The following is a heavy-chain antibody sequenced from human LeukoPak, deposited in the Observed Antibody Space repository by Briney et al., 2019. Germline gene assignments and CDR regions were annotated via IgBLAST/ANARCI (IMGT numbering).Heavy chain of an antibody. CDR3: ARPTHELTYYDFWSGYYRGDNWFDP. Sequence: GASVKVSCKASGYTFTGYYMHWVRQAPGQGLEWMGWINPNSGGTNYAQKFQGRVTMTRHTSISTAYMELTRLRSDDTAVYYCARPTHELTYYDFWSGYYRGDNWFDPWGQGTLVTVSS. D-gene: IGHD3-3*01. CDR2: INPNSGGT. CDR1: GYTFTGYY. V-gene: IGHV1-2*02. J-gene: IGHJ5*02.